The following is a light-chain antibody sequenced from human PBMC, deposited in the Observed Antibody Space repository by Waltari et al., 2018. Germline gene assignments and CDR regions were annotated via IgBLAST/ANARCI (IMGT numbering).Light chain of an antibody. CDR1: QSIKFY. CDR3: QQRGSWPQIT. J-gene: IGKJ4*01. Sequence: DIVLTQSPATLSLSPGDRASLSCRASQSIKFYLARYQQRPGQAPRLLIYDTSNRATGVPARFSGSGSETDFTLTISSLEPEDFAVYYCQQRGSWPQITFGGGTRVEI. CDR2: DTS. V-gene: IGKV3-11*01.